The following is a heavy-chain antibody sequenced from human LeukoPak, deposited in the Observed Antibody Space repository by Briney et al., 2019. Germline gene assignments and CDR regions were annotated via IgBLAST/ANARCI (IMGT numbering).Heavy chain of an antibody. V-gene: IGHV3-7*03. CDR1: GFTFSSYW. D-gene: IGHD4-17*01. J-gene: IGHJ6*02. CDR2: IKQDGSEK. CDR3: TTGSYGDYYYYYGMDV. Sequence: GGSLRLSCAASGFTFSSYWMSWVRQAPGKGLEWVANIKQDGSEKYYVDSVKGRFTISRDNAKSSLYLQMNSLKTEDTAVYYCTTGSYGDYYYYYGMDVWGQGTTVTVSS.